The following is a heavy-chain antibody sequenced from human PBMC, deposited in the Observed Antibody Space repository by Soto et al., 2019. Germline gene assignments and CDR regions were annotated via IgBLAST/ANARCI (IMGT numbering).Heavy chain of an antibody. D-gene: IGHD1-26*01. J-gene: IGHJ4*02. CDR3: AKDLGESYYAPVDY. CDR1: GYTFTSYG. V-gene: IGHV1-18*01. Sequence: QVQLVQSGAEVKKPGASVKVSCKASGYTFTSYGISWVRQALGQGLEWMGWISAYNGNTKYAQKLQGRVTTTTDRSTSADYREMRILRSDDTTVYSCAKDLGESYYAPVDYWGQGTLVTVSS. CDR2: ISAYNGNT.